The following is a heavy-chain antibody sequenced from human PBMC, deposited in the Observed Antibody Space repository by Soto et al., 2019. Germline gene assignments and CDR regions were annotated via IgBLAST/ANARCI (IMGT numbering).Heavy chain of an antibody. V-gene: IGHV4-34*01. CDR3: ASRRGYSYGYWAY. J-gene: IGHJ4*02. CDR1: GGSFVGYY. D-gene: IGHD5-18*01. Sequence: KASETLSLTCAVYGGSFVGYYRSCVRQPPGKGLEWIGEINHSGSTNYNPSLKSRVTISVDTSKNQFSLKLSSVTAADTAVYYCASRRGYSYGYWAYWGQGTLVTVSS. CDR2: INHSGST.